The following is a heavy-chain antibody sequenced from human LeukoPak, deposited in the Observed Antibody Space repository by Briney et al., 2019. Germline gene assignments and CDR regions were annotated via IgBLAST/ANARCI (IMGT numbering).Heavy chain of an antibody. Sequence: GGSLRLSCAASGFTFSSYVMHWVRQAPGKGLEWVAFIRSDGSNKDYADSVKGRFTISRDNPKNTLYLQMNSLRDEDTAVYYCTKDKGSGSWGSEYWGQGSLVTVSS. D-gene: IGHD6-13*01. CDR1: GFTFSSYV. CDR3: TKDKGSGSWGSEY. V-gene: IGHV3-30*02. J-gene: IGHJ4*02. CDR2: IRSDGSNK.